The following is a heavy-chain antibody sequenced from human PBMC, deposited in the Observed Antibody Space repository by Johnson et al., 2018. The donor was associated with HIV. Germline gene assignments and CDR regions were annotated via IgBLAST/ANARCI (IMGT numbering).Heavy chain of an antibody. CDR2: IRQDGSEK. J-gene: IGHJ3*02. CDR1: ESTFSSYW. CDR3: AREWLYDALDI. Sequence: MQLVESGGGLVQPGGSLRLSCAASESTFSSYWMNWLRQAPGKGLEWVANIRQDGSEKYYVGSVKGRFTVSRDNARKSLYLQMNSLRAEDTAVYYCAREWLYDALDIWGQGTMVTVSS. D-gene: IGHD3-22*01. V-gene: IGHV3-7*01.